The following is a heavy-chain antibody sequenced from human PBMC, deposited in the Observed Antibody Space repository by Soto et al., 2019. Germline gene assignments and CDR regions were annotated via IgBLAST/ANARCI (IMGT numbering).Heavy chain of an antibody. V-gene: IGHV5-51*01. CDR2: IYPGDSDT. CDR1: GFTFTTYW. J-gene: IGHJ4*02. Sequence: LKISCTTSGFTFTTYWIAWVRQMPAKGPEWMGIIYPGDSDTRYSPSFEGQVTISADKSTSTAYLHWRSLKASDTAMYYCARTYQEYGSSSSLYLAHWGPGTLVTVSS. CDR3: ARTYQEYGSSSSLYLAH. D-gene: IGHD6-13*01.